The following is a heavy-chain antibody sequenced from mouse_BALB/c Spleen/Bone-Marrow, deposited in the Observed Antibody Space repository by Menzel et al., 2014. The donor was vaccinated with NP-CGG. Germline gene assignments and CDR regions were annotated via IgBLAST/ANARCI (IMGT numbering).Heavy chain of an antibody. CDR1: GYTFSSYW. J-gene: IGHJ2*01. D-gene: IGHD1-1*01. V-gene: IGHV1-9*01. CDR3: ARGYYGSSPYFDY. Sequence: LQQPGAERMKPGASVKISCKASGYTFSSYWIEWIMQRPGHGLEWIGEILPGSNSANYNEKFKGKATFAADTSSNTAYMQLSSLTSEDSAVYYCARGYYGSSPYFDYWGQGTPRTVSS. CDR2: ILPGSNSA.